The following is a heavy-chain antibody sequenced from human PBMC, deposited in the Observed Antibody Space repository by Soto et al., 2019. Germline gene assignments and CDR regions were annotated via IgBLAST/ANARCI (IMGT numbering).Heavy chain of an antibody. CDR1: GFTFSSYA. CDR3: AKGSAHAAPYYFDY. J-gene: IGHJ4*02. CDR2: ITGSGGSP. Sequence: QLLESGGGLVQPGGSLRLSCATSGFTFSSYAMSWARQAPGKGLEWVSAITGSGGSPYHADSVRGRFTISRDNSKNTLYFQMDTLRGEDTAVYYCAKGSAHAAPYYFDYWGQGTLVTVSS. V-gene: IGHV3-23*01.